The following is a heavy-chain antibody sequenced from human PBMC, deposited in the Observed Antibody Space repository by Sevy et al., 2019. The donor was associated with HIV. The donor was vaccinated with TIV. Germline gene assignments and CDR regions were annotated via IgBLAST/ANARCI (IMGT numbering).Heavy chain of an antibody. D-gene: IGHD5-12*01. CDR1: GFTFSSFD. CDR3: AKDRLGSYEMLFHY. CDR2: ISNDGSNK. Sequence: GGSLRLSCVVSGFTFSSFDMHWVRQAPGKGLEWVAFISNDGSNKYYEDSVKGRFTISRDNSKNRLYLQMNSLRAEDTAAYYCAKDRLGSYEMLFHYWGQGTLVTVSS. J-gene: IGHJ4*02. V-gene: IGHV3-30*18.